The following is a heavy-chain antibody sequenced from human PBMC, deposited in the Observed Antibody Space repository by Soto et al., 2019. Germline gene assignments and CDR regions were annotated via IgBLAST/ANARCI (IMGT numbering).Heavy chain of an antibody. J-gene: IGHJ3*02. D-gene: IGHD3-10*02. CDR2: INPIGGST. Sequence: VSVKVSCKAAGDTFTSYHMHWVRQAPGQGLEWMGRINPIGGSTSYAQKLQGRVTMTRDTSTSTVYMERSSLRSEETAVYYCAREPLMYYYVRSVSGAFDXWGQGTMVT. CDR1: GDTFTSYH. CDR3: AREPLMYYYVRSVSGAFDX. V-gene: IGHV1-46*01.